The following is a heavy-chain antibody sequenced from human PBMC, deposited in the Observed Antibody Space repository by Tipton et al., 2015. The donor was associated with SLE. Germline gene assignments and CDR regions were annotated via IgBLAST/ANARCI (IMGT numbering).Heavy chain of an antibody. CDR1: GDSISSHY. D-gene: IGHD6-13*01. V-gene: IGHV4-59*11. J-gene: IGHJ4*02. CDR3: ARDRRLSSWYYFDY. CDR2: IYYSGST. Sequence: TLSLTCTVSGDSISSHYWSWIRQPPGKGLEWIGYIYYSGSTNYNPSLKSRVTISVDTSKNQFSLKLYSVTAADAAVYYCARDRRLSSWYYFDYWGQGTLVTVSS.